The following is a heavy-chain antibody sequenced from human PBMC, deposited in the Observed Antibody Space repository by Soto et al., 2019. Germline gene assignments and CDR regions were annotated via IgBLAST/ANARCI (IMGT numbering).Heavy chain of an antibody. CDR1: GGSISSSSYY. CDR2: IYYSGST. CDR3: ARQKLRGSGSYYTVILDYYYYRMAV. D-gene: IGHD3-10*01. Sequence: SETLSLTCTVSGGSISSSSYYWGWIRQPPGKGLEWIGSIYYSGSTYYNPSLKSRVTISVDTSKNQFSLKLSSVTAADTAVYYCARQKLRGSGSYYTVILDYYYYRMAVWGQGTTVTVSS. J-gene: IGHJ6*02. V-gene: IGHV4-39*01.